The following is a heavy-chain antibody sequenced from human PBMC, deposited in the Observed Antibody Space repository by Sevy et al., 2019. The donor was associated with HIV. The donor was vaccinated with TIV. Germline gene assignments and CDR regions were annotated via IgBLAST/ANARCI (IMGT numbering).Heavy chain of an antibody. CDR1: GGSISSGGYY. Sequence: SETLSLTCTVSGGSISSGGYYWSWIRQHPGKGLEWIGYIYYSGSTYYNPSLKSRVTISVDTSKNQFSLKLSSVTAADTAVYYCARDRAGDSSGYYSRACWFDPWGQGTLVTVSS. D-gene: IGHD3-22*01. V-gene: IGHV4-31*03. CDR2: IYYSGST. CDR3: ARDRAGDSSGYYSRACWFDP. J-gene: IGHJ5*02.